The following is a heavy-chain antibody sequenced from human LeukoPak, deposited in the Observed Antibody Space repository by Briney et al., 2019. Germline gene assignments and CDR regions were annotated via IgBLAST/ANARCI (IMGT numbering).Heavy chain of an antibody. Sequence: GGSLRLSCVSAGFTFSNYWMSWVRQAPGTGLEWVANINLDGSQKYYVDSVKGRFTTARDAAKNSLHLQMNSLRAEDTAMYYCARHSRGYSKGLRAYYFDNWGQGTLLTVSS. CDR3: ARHSRGYSKGLRAYYFDN. V-gene: IGHV3-7*01. CDR2: INLDGSQK. D-gene: IGHD5-18*01. CDR1: GFTFSNYW. J-gene: IGHJ4*02.